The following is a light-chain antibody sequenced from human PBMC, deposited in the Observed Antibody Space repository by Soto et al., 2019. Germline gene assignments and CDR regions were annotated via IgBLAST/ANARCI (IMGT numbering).Light chain of an antibody. CDR3: QQRYNWPIT. Sequence: EIGLTKSPDTLSLSPGETATLSCRASQSVSGYIGWYQQKPGQAPRLLIYADSNRATGIPARFSGSGSGTDFTLTISSLEPEDFSVYYCQQRYNWPITFGDVTRLEI. V-gene: IGKV3-11*01. CDR2: ADS. CDR1: QSVSGY. J-gene: IGKJ5*01.